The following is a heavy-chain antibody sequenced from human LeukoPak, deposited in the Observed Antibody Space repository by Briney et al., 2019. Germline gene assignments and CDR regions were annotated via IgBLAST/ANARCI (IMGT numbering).Heavy chain of an antibody. Sequence: SETLSLTCAVYGGSFSGYYWSWIRQPPGKGLEWIGETNHSGSTNYNPSLKSRVTISVDTSKNQFSLKLSSVTAADTAVYYCASAVRANYFDYWGQGTLVTVSS. D-gene: IGHD4-23*01. J-gene: IGHJ4*02. V-gene: IGHV4-34*01. CDR1: GGSFSGYY. CDR2: TNHSGST. CDR3: ASAVRANYFDY.